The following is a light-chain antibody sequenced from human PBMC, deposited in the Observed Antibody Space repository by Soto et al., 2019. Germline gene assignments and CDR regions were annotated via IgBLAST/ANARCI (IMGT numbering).Light chain of an antibody. J-gene: IGKJ1*01. Sequence: DIQVTQSRSTLSASVGDRVTITCGASQSIGTWLAWYQQKPGKAPKLLIFDASTLESGVPSRFSGSGSGTDFTLTISSLHPDDFATYYCQQYSDSSGALGQGTKVDIK. CDR3: QQYSDSSGA. V-gene: IGKV1-5*01. CDR1: QSIGTW. CDR2: DAS.